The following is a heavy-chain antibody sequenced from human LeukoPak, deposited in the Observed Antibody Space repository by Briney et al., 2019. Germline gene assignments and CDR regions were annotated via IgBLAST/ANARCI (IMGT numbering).Heavy chain of an antibody. CDR3: ARGAYYFDY. CDR1: GGSISSYY. V-gene: IGHV4-59*01. J-gene: IGHJ4*02. CDR2: IYYSGST. Sequence: SETLSLTCTVSGGSISSYYWSWIRQPPGKGLEWIGYIYYSGSTSYNPSLKSRVTISVDTSKNQFSLKLSSVTAADTAVYYCARGAYYFDYWGQGTLVTVSS.